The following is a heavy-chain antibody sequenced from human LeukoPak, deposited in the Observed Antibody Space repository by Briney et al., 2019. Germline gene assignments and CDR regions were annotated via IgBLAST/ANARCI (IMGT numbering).Heavy chain of an antibody. J-gene: IGHJ4*02. CDR1: GGSISSGGYY. D-gene: IGHD3-22*01. Sequence: SETLSLTCTVSGGSISSGGYYWSWIRQHPGKGLEWIGYTYYSGSTYYNPSLKSRVTVSLDTSKNQFSLKLSSVTAADTAVYYCARGALFYYDSSGYYDTSVFDYWGQGTLVTVSS. CDR3: ARGALFYYDSSGYYDTSVFDY. V-gene: IGHV4-31*03. CDR2: TYYSGST.